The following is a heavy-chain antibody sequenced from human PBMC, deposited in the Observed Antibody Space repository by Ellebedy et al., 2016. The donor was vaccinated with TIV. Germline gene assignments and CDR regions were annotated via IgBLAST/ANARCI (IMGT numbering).Heavy chain of an antibody. D-gene: IGHD3-10*01. J-gene: IGHJ5*02. CDR1: GGSISRSSYY. V-gene: IGHV4-39*01. CDR2: IYYSGNT. Sequence: MPSETLSLTCSVSGGSISRSSYYWGWIRQPPGKGLDWIGSIYYSGNTYYSTSLKSRVTISVETSQNQFSLKLSSVTAADTAVYYCARYYYGSGFDPWGQGTLVTVSS. CDR3: ARYYYGSGFDP.